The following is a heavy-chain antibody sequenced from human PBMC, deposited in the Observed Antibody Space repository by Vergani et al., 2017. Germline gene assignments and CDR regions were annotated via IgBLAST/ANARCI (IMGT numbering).Heavy chain of an antibody. D-gene: IGHD6-19*01. V-gene: IGHV4-59*01. CDR3: ARRLAVAHAFDI. Sequence: QVQLQESGPGLVKPSETLSLTCTVSGGSISSYYWSWIRQPPGKGLEWIGYIYYSGSTNYNPSLKSRVTISVAASKNQFSLKLSSGTAADTAVYYCARRLAVAHAFDIWGQGTMVTVSS. CDR1: GGSISSYY. J-gene: IGHJ3*02. CDR2: IYYSGST.